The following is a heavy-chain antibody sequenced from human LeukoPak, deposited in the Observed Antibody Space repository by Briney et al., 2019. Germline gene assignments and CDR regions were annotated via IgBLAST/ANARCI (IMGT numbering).Heavy chain of an antibody. CDR2: IIPIFGTA. V-gene: IGHV1-69*05. CDR1: GGTFSSYA. CDR3: ARDPRYCSSTSCYNWFDS. Sequence: GASVKVSCKASGGTFSSYAISWVRQAPGQGLEWMGGIIPIFGTANYAQKFQGRVTITTDESTSTAYMELSSLRSEDTAVYYCARDPRYCSSTSCYNWFDSWGQGTLVTVSS. J-gene: IGHJ5*01. D-gene: IGHD2-2*01.